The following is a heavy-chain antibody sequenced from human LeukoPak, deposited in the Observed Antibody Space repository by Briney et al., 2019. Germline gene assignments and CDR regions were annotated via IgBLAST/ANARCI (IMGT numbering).Heavy chain of an antibody. Sequence: GESLKISCAASGFTFSSYSMNWVRQAPGKGLEWVSYISSSSSTIYYADSVKGRFTISRDNAKNSLYLQMNSLRAEDTAVYYCARDDIVLMVYALDYWGQGTLVTVSS. D-gene: IGHD2-8*01. CDR2: ISSSSSTI. CDR1: GFTFSSYS. V-gene: IGHV3-48*01. J-gene: IGHJ4*02. CDR3: ARDDIVLMVYALDY.